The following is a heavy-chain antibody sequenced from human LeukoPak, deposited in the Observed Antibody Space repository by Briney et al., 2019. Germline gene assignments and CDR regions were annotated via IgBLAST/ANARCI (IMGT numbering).Heavy chain of an antibody. J-gene: IGHJ4*02. CDR1: GFTFSSYA. D-gene: IGHD3-22*01. CDR3: ARALHYDSSGNRDYFDY. CDR2: INSDGSST. V-gene: IGHV3-74*01. Sequence: GGSLRLSCAASGFTFSSYAMSWVRQAPGKGLVWVSRINSDGSSTSYADSVKGRFTISRDNAKNTLYLQMNSLRAEDTAVYYCARALHYDSSGNRDYFDYWGQGTLVTVSS.